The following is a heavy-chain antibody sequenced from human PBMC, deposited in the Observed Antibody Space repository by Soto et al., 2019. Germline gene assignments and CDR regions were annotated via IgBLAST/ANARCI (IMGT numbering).Heavy chain of an antibody. Sequence: ASVKVSCKASGYTFTSYGISWVRQAPGQGLEWMGWISAYNGNTNYAQKLRGRVTMTTDTSTSTAYMELRSLRSDDTAVYYCARDLSPRYCSGGSCYTGRGHDAFDIWGQGTMVTVSS. CDR2: ISAYNGNT. V-gene: IGHV1-18*01. D-gene: IGHD2-15*01. CDR1: GYTFTSYG. J-gene: IGHJ3*02. CDR3: ARDLSPRYCSGGSCYTGRGHDAFDI.